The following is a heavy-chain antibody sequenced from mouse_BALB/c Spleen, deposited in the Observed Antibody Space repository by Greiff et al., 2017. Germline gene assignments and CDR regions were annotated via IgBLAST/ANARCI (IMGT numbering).Heavy chain of an antibody. CDR3: AREEVRRGYYAMDY. CDR2: ISSGSSTI. Sequence: EVQRVESGGGLVQPGGSRKLSCAASGFTFSSFGMHWVRQAPEKGLEWVAYISSGSSTIYYADTVKGRFTISRDNPKNTLFLQMTSLRSEDTAMYYCAREEVRRGYYAMDYWGQGTSVTVSS. CDR1: GFTFSSFG. D-gene: IGHD2-14*01. V-gene: IGHV5-17*02. J-gene: IGHJ4*01.